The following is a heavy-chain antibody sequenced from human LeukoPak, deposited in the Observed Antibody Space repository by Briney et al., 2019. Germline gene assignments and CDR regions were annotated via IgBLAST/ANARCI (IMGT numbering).Heavy chain of an antibody. CDR1: GFTFSSYW. J-gene: IGHJ4*02. CDR3: ARDDVYYFDY. CDR2: IKQDGSEK. Sequence: PGGSLRLSCAASGFTFSSYWVSLVRQAPGKGLEWVANIKQDGSEKYYVDSVKGRFTISRDNAKNSLYLQMNSLRAEDTAVYYCARDDVYYFDYWGQGTLVTVPS. V-gene: IGHV3-7*01.